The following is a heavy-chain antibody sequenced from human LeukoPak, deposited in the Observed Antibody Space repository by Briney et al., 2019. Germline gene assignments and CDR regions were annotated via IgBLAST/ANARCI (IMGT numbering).Heavy chain of an antibody. CDR2: ISGRGGST. J-gene: IGHJ5*02. CDR1: GFTFSSYA. Sequence: GGSLRLSCAASGFTFSSYAMSWVRQAPGKGLEWVSAISGRGGSTSYADSVKGRFTISRDNSKNTLYLQMNSLRAEDTAVYYCAKDTATMIVVVTPASSWGQETLVTVSS. V-gene: IGHV3-23*01. CDR3: AKDTATMIVVVTPASS. D-gene: IGHD3-22*01.